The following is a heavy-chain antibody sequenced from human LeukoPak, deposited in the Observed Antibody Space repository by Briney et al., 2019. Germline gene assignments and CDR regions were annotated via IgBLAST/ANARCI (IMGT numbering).Heavy chain of an antibody. D-gene: IGHD6-19*01. CDR1: GFTFSSYS. J-gene: IGHJ4*02. Sequence: PGGSLRLSCAASGFTFSSYSMNWVRQAPGKGLEWVSSISSSSSYIYCADSVKGRFTISRDNSKNTLYLQMNSLRAEDTAVYYCARRSGIAVAGAFDYWGQGTLVTVSS. CDR3: ARRSGIAVAGAFDY. CDR2: ISSSSSYI. V-gene: IGHV3-21*04.